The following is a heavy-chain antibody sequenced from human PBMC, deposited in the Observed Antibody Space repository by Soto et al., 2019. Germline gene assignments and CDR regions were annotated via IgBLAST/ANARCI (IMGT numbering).Heavy chain of an antibody. Sequence: QVQLVESGGGVVQPGRSLRLSCAASGFTFSSYGMHWVRQAPGKGLEWVAVISYDGSNKYYADSVKGRFTISRDNSKNTLYLQMNSLRAEDTAVYYCAKDGYSGYAQSSYWYFDLWGRGTLVTVSS. CDR3: AKDGYSGYAQSSYWYFDL. CDR1: GFTFSSYG. D-gene: IGHD5-12*01. J-gene: IGHJ2*01. V-gene: IGHV3-30*18. CDR2: ISYDGSNK.